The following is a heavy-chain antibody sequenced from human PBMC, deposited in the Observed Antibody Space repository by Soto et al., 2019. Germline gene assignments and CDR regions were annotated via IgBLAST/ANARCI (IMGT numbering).Heavy chain of an antibody. Sequence: SETLSLTCTVSGGAVSSGTYYWSWVRQPPGKGLEWIGHIYFTGSTNYNPSLKSRVTMSLDTSRNQFSLKLSSVTAADTAVYYCTRGPPRVQWFDPWGLGTLVTVSS. CDR3: TRGPPRVQWFDP. J-gene: IGHJ5*02. CDR1: GGAVSSGTYY. V-gene: IGHV4-61*01. CDR2: IYFTGST.